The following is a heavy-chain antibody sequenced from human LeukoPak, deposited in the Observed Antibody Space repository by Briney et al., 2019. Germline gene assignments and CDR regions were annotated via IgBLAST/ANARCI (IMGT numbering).Heavy chain of an antibody. CDR3: ARHPMVRGAPH. CDR1: GGSISSSSYY. V-gene: IGHV4-39*01. Sequence: SETLSLTCTVSGGSISSSSYYWGWIRQPPGKGLEWIGSIYYSGSTYYNPSLKSRVTISVDTSKNQFSLKLSSVTAADTAVYYCARHPMVRGAPHWGQGTLVTVSS. J-gene: IGHJ4*02. CDR2: IYYSGST. D-gene: IGHD3-10*01.